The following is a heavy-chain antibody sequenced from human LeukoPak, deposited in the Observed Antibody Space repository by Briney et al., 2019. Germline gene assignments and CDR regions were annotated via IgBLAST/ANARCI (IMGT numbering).Heavy chain of an antibody. CDR3: ARGLIAAAGPSPGN. CDR1: GFTFSSYS. CDR2: ISSSSSYI. V-gene: IGHV3-21*01. Sequence: GALRLSCAASGFTFSSYSMNWVRQAPGKGLEWVSSISSSSSYIYYADSVKGRFTISRDNAKNSLYLRMNSLRAEDTAVYYCARGLIAAAGPSPGNWGQGTLVTVSS. D-gene: IGHD6-13*01. J-gene: IGHJ4*02.